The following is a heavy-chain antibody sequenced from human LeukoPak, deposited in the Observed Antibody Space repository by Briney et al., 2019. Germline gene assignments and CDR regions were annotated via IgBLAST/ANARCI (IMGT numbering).Heavy chain of an antibody. Sequence: PSETLSLTCTVSGGSISSSSYYWGWIRQPPGKGLEWIGSIYYSGSTYYNPSLKSRVTISVDTSKNQFSLKLSSVTAADTAVYYCARRSHLTGYADDYWGQGTLVTVSS. V-gene: IGHV4-39*01. CDR2: IYYSGST. CDR1: GGSISSSSYY. D-gene: IGHD3-9*01. CDR3: ARRSHLTGYADDY. J-gene: IGHJ4*02.